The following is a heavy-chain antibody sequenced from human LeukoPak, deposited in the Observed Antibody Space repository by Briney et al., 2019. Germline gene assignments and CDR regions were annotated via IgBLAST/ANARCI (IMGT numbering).Heavy chain of an antibody. J-gene: IGHJ5*02. CDR2: IIPIFGTA. Sequence: GASVKVSCKASGGTFSSYAISWVRQAPGQGLEWMGGIIPIFGTANYAQKFQGRVTITADESTSTAYMELSSLRSEDTAVYYCARTSYYYDSSGYNSPQPFNNWFDPWGQGTLVTVSS. CDR1: GGTFSSYA. D-gene: IGHD3-22*01. CDR3: ARTSYYYDSSGYNSPQPFNNWFDP. V-gene: IGHV1-69*13.